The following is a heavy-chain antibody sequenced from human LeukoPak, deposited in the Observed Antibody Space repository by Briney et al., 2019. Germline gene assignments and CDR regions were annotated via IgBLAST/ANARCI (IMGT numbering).Heavy chain of an antibody. Sequence: GASVKVSCKASGYTFTGYYMHWVRQAPGQGLEWMGWINLNSGGTNYAQKFQGRVTMTRDTSISTAYMELSRLRSDDTAVYYCARDRIAAAGIQVDYWGQGTLVTVSS. CDR1: GYTFTGYY. CDR3: ARDRIAAAGIQVDY. J-gene: IGHJ4*02. CDR2: INLNSGGT. D-gene: IGHD6-13*01. V-gene: IGHV1-2*02.